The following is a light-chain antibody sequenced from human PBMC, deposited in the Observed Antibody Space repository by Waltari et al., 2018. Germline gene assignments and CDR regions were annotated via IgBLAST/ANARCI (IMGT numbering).Light chain of an antibody. CDR2: WAS. J-gene: IGKJ1*01. CDR3: QQYYSTPWT. Sequence: DIVMTQSPDSLAVSLGERATIHCKSSPSVLYNSNNKNFLAWYQQKPGQPPKLLIYWASTRESGVPDRFSGSGSGTDFTLTISSLQSEDVAVYYCQQYYSTPWTFGQGTKVEIK. CDR1: PSVLYNSNNKNF. V-gene: IGKV4-1*01.